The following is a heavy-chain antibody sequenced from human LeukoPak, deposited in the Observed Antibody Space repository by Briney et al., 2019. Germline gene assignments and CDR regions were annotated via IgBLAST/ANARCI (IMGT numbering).Heavy chain of an antibody. J-gene: IGHJ4*02. D-gene: IGHD5-12*01. Sequence: SETLSLTCAVSGYSISSGYYWGWIRQPPGKGLEWIGSIYHSGSTYYNPSLKSRVTISVDTSKNQFSLKLSSVTAADTAVYYCARSGYDYYFDYWGQGTLVTVSS. CDR3: ARSGYDYYFDY. CDR2: IYHSGST. V-gene: IGHV4-38-2*01. CDR1: GYSISSGYY.